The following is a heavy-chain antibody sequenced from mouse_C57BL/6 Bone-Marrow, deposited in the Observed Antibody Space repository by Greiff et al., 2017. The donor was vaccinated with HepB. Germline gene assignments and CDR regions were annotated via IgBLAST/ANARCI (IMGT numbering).Heavy chain of an antibody. CDR3: ARSNCDLFAY. CDR1: GFTFTDYY. D-gene: IGHD4-1*02. Sequence: EVKLVESGGGLVQPGGSLSLSCAASGFTFTDYYMSWVRQPPGKALEWLGFIRNKANGYTTEYSASVKGRFTISRDNSQRILYLQMNALRAEDSSTYYCARSNCDLFAYWGQGTLVTVSA. CDR2: IRNKANGYTT. J-gene: IGHJ3*01. V-gene: IGHV7-3*01.